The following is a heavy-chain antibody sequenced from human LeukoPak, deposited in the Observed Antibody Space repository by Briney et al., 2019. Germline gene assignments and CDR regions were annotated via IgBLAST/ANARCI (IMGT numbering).Heavy chain of an antibody. J-gene: IGHJ4*02. V-gene: IGHV4-39*01. CDR2: IYYTGST. CDR3: ARRGGSGRAFDY. D-gene: IGHD1-26*01. CDR1: GASISGGTYY. Sequence: PSETLSLTCSVSGASISGGTYYWGWIRQPPGKGLEWIGSIYYTGSTYDNPSLKSRVTISVDTSKNQFSLKLSSVTDADTAVYYCARRGGSGRAFDYWGQGTLVTVSS.